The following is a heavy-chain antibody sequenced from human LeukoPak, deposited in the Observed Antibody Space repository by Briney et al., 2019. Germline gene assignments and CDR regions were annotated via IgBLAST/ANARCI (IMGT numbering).Heavy chain of an antibody. J-gene: IGHJ4*02. CDR2: ISWNSGSI. CDR3: ARLIVGAIDY. D-gene: IGHD1-26*01. CDR1: GFTFDDYA. Sequence: TGGSLRLSCAASGFTFDDYAMHWVRQAPGKGLEWVSGISWNSGSIGYADSVKGRFTISRDNAKNSLYLQMNSLRAEDTAVYYCARLIVGAIDYWGQGTLVTVSS. V-gene: IGHV3-9*01.